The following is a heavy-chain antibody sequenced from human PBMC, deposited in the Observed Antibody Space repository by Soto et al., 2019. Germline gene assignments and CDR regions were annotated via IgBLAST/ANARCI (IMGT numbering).Heavy chain of an antibody. CDR1: GCTFTSYD. Sequence: GXSVKVSCKASGCTFTSYDINWVRQATGQGLEWMGWXNPNSXNPGYEKKFQXXVTMTRNXXISKDYMEMSSLRSEDTAVYYCARTLYGDNVDYWGQGTLVTVSS. CDR3: ARTLYGDNVDY. CDR2: XNPNSXNP. V-gene: IGHV1-8*01. J-gene: IGHJ4*02. D-gene: IGHD4-17*01.